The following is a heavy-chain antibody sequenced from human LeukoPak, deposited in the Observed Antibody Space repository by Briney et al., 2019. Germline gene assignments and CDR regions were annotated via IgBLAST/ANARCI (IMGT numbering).Heavy chain of an antibody. Sequence: ASVKVSCKASGYTFTSYDINWVRQATGQGLEWMGWMNPNSGNTGYAQKFQGRVTITRNTSISTAYMEVSSLRSEDTAVYSSARVNWQLSFVYYYYMDVWGKGTTVTVSS. CDR3: ARVNWQLSFVYYYYMDV. J-gene: IGHJ6*03. CDR2: MNPNSGNT. V-gene: IGHV1-8*03. CDR1: GYTFTSYD. D-gene: IGHD6-6*01.